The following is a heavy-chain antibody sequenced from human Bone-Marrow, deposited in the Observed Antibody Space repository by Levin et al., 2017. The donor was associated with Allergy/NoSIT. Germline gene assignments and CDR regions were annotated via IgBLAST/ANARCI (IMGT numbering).Heavy chain of an antibody. J-gene: IGHJ3*02. CDR1: GFTVSSHY. D-gene: IGHD3-22*01. Sequence: GESLKISCAASGFTVSSHYMSWVRQAPGKGLEWVSVIYSGGSTYYADSVKGRFTISRDNSKNTLYLQMNSLRAEDTAVYYCARDNYYDSSGYYYGAFDIWGQGTMVTVSS. CDR2: IYSGGST. V-gene: IGHV3-53*01. CDR3: ARDNYYDSSGYYYGAFDI.